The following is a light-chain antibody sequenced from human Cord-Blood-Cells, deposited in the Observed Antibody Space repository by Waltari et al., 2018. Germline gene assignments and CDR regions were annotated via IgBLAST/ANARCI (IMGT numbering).Light chain of an antibody. Sequence: QSVLTQPPSVSGAPGQRATISCTGSSSTTGAGYDVHWYQQLPGTAPKRLIHDNSNRPSGVPDRFSGSKSGTSASLAITGLQAEDEADYYCQSYDSSLSGYVFETGTKVTVL. CDR3: QSYDSSLSGYV. CDR2: DNS. CDR1: SSTTGAGYD. V-gene: IGLV1-40*01. J-gene: IGLJ1*01.